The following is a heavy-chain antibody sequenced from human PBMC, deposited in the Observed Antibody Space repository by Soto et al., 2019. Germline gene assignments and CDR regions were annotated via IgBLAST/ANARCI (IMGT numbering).Heavy chain of an antibody. Sequence: QVQLVQSGAEVKKPGSSVKVSCKASGGTFSSYTISWVRQAPGQGLEWMGRIIPILGIANYAQKFQGRVTITADKSTSTAYMELSSLRSEDKAVYYCARETTVVTDLDYWGQGTLVTVSS. CDR1: GGTFSSYT. D-gene: IGHD4-17*01. CDR3: ARETTVVTDLDY. J-gene: IGHJ4*02. V-gene: IGHV1-69*08. CDR2: IIPILGIA.